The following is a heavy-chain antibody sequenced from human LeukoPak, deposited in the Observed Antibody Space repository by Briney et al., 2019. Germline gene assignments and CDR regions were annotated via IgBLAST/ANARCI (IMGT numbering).Heavy chain of an antibody. V-gene: IGHV1-2*02. CDR1: GYTFTGYY. D-gene: IGHD5-18*01. Sequence: GASVTVSCKASGYTFTGYYMHWVRQAPGQGLEWMGWINPNSGGTNYAQKFQGRVTMTRDTSISTAYMELSRLRSDDTAVYYCARELDTAMVPDYWGQGTLVTVSS. CDR2: INPNSGGT. J-gene: IGHJ4*02. CDR3: ARELDTAMVPDY.